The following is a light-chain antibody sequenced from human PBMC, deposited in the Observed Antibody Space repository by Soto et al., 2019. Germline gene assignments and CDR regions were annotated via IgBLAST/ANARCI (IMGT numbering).Light chain of an antibody. CDR3: QQYDNPFT. Sequence: TQPPATLSVSPVERATLSCRASQSVSSKLAWYKHKPGQAPRLLISGASNRAAGIPDRFSGSGSGTDFTLTISRLAPEDFAVYYCQQYDNPFTFGGGTKVDIK. CDR2: GAS. V-gene: IGKV3D-15*01. CDR1: QSVSSK. J-gene: IGKJ4*01.